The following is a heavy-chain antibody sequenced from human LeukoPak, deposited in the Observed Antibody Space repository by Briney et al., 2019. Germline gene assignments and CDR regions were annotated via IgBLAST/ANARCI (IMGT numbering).Heavy chain of an antibody. J-gene: IGHJ4*02. CDR2: IRSKANSYAT. Sequence: PGGSLRLSCAASGFTFSGSAMHWVRQASGKGLEWVGRIRSKANSYATAYAASVKGRFTISRDNSKNTLYLQMSSLRAEDMAVYYCAKSTYVDYPCCLDYWGQGTLVTVSS. CDR1: GFTFSGSA. V-gene: IGHV3-73*01. D-gene: IGHD3-9*01. CDR3: AKSTYVDYPCCLDY.